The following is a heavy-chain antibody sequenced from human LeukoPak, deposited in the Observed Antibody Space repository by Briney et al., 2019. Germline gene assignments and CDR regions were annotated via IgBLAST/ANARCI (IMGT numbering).Heavy chain of an antibody. D-gene: IGHD6-13*01. Sequence: ASVKVSCKVSGYTLTELSMHWVRQAPGKGLEWMGGFDPEDGETIYAQKFQGRVTMTEDTSTDTAYMELSSLRSEDTAVYYCARDSPHGYSSSRYVSYYYYCGMDVWGQGTTVTVSS. V-gene: IGHV1-24*01. CDR2: FDPEDGET. J-gene: IGHJ6*02. CDR1: GYTLTELS. CDR3: ARDSPHGYSSSRYVSYYYYCGMDV.